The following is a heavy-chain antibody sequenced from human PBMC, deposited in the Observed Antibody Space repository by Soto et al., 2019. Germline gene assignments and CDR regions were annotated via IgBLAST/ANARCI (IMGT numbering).Heavy chain of an antibody. CDR2: ISASGSYI. V-gene: IGHV3-21*01. Sequence: EVQLVESGGGLVRPGGSLRLSCTASGFTFSSYSINWVRQAPGKGLEWVSSISASGSYIYYADSVKGRFTIYRDNAKNSLSLQMYSLRAEDTAVYYCHAFEATVGWIDYWGRGTLVTVSS. CDR1: GFTFSSYS. J-gene: IGHJ4*02. CDR3: HAFEATVGWIDY. D-gene: IGHD3-16*01.